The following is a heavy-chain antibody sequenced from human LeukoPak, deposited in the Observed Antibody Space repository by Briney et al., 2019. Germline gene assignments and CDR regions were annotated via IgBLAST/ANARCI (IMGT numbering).Heavy chain of an antibody. J-gene: IGHJ4*02. CDR2: IYTSGST. D-gene: IGHD6-13*01. V-gene: IGHV4-4*07. Sequence: PSETLSLTCTVSGGSISSYYWSWIRQPAGKGLEWIGRIYTSGSTNYNPSLKSRVTMSVDTSKNQFSLKLSSVTAADTAVYYCVRESRYISSWYTDYWGQGTLVTVSS. CDR3: VRESRYISSWYTDY. CDR1: GGSISSYY.